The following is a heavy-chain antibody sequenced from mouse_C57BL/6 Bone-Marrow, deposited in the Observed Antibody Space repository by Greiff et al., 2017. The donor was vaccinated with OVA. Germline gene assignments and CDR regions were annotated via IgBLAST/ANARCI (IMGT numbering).Heavy chain of an antibody. D-gene: IGHD1-1*01. J-gene: IGHJ4*01. V-gene: IGHV1-72*01. Sequence: QVQLQQSGAELVRPGSSVKLSCKASGYTFTSYWMHWVKQRPGRGLEWIGRIDPNSGGTKYNEKFKSKATLTVDKPSSTAYMQLSSLTSEDSAVYYCARIYYYGSESLYAMDYWGQGTSVTVSS. CDR3: ARIYYYGSESLYAMDY. CDR1: GYTFTSYW. CDR2: IDPNSGGT.